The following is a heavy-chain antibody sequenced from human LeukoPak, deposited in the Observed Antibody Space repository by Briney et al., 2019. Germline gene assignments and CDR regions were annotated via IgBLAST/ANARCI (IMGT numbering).Heavy chain of an antibody. CDR3: ARYLGDYGDYAPQWFDP. Sequence: SETLSLTCTVSGGSISSGDYYWSWLRQPPGKGLEWIGYSYYSGSTYYNPSVKSRVTISVDTSKNQFSLKLSSVTAADTAVYYCARYLGDYGDYAPQWFDPWGQGTLVTVSS. CDR1: GGSISSGDYY. CDR2: SYYSGST. D-gene: IGHD4-17*01. V-gene: IGHV4-30-4*01. J-gene: IGHJ5*02.